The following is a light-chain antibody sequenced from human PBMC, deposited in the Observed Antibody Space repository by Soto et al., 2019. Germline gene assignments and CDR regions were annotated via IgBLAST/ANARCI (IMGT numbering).Light chain of an antibody. CDR1: QSISSY. J-gene: IGKJ5*01. V-gene: IGKV1-39*01. CDR3: QHLAA. CDR2: AAS. Sequence: DIQMTQSPSSLSASVGDRVTITCRASQSISSYLNWYQQKPGKAPKLLIYAASSLQSGVPSRFSGSGSGTDFTLTISSLQPEDFATDYCQHLAAFGQGTRLEIK.